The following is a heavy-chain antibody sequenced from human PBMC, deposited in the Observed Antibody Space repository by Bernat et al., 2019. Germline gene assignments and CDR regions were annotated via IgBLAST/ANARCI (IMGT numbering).Heavy chain of an antibody. CDR1: GFTFSSYG. D-gene: IGHD3-10*01. Sequence: QVQLVESGGGVVQPGRSLRLSCAASGFTFSSYGMHWVRQAPGKGLEWVAVIWYDGSNKYYADSVKGRFTISRDNSKNTLYLQMNSLRAEDTAVYYCARETRVAGSGSYYQTYYYYGMDVWGQGTTVTVSS. J-gene: IGHJ6*02. V-gene: IGHV3-33*01. CDR2: IWYDGSNK. CDR3: ARETRVAGSGSYYQTYYYYGMDV.